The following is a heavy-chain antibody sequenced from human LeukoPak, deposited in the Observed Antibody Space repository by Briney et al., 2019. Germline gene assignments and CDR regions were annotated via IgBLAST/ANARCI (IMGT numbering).Heavy chain of an antibody. D-gene: IGHD6-13*01. Sequence: SETLSLTCAVSGGSISSSNWWSWVRQPPGKGLEWIGEIYHSGSTYYNPSLKSRVTISVDTSKNQFSLKLSSVTAADTAVYYCARDVLSRPYSSSWYYYYGMDVWGQGTTVTVSS. V-gene: IGHV4-4*02. CDR2: IYHSGST. CDR3: ARDVLSRPYSSSWYYYYGMDV. J-gene: IGHJ6*02. CDR1: GGSISSSNW.